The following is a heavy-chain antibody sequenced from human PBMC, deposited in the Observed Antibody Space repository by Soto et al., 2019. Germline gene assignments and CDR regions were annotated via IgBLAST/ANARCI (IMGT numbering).Heavy chain of an antibody. CDR1: GYSFAGYW. Sequence: PGESLKISCNGSGYSFAGYWITWVRQKPGRGLEWMGRIDPSDSQTYYSPSFRGHVTISVTKSITTVFLQWSSLRASDTAMYYYARQIYDSDKGPNFKYSLHSWGQGTPATVS. CDR2: IDPSDSQT. CDR3: ARQIYDSDKGPNFKYSLHS. J-gene: IGHJ4*02. V-gene: IGHV5-10-1*01. D-gene: IGHD3-22*01.